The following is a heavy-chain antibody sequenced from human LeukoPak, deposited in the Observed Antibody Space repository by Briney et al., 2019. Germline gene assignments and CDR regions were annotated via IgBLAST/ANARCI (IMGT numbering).Heavy chain of an antibody. V-gene: IGHV4-59*12. CDR3: SRENGAFSPFGY. CDR2: FYYSGST. D-gene: IGHD2-8*01. Sequence: SETLSLTCTVTGGSFSTYYWSWIRQPPGEGLEWIGHFYYSGSTNYNPSLRSRVTISVDTSRNQFSLRLTSVTAADTAVYYCSRENGAFSPFGYWGQGTLVTVPS. CDR1: GGSFSTYY. J-gene: IGHJ4*02.